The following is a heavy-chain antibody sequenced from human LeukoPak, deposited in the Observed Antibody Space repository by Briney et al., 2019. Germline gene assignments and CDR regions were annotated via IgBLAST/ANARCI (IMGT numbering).Heavy chain of an antibody. CDR1: GGTFTSYA. CDR2: IIPIFGTA. V-gene: IGHV1-69*05. J-gene: IGHJ5*02. Sequence: SVKVSCKASGGTFTSYAISWVRQAPGQGLEWMGGIIPIFGTANYAQKFQGRVTMTRDTSISTAYLDLSSLTSEDTAVYYCARVSMRVRGARRFDPGGQGTLGTVSS. D-gene: IGHD3-10*01. CDR3: ARVSMRVRGARRFDP.